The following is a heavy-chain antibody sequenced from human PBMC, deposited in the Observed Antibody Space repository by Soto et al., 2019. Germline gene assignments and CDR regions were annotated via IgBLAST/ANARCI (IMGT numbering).Heavy chain of an antibody. V-gene: IGHV3-23*01. D-gene: IGHD2-2*01. J-gene: IGHJ4*02. CDR1: GFTFGNFG. Sequence: PGGSLRLSCEASGFTFGNFGMSWVRQAPGKGLVWVSGLTRNGGTTYYADSVKGRFTISRDNSKNTLSLQMKSLRVDDTALYYCAQGGQSQQPYQFDFWGQGTLVTV. CDR2: LTRNGGTT. CDR3: AQGGQSQQPYQFDF.